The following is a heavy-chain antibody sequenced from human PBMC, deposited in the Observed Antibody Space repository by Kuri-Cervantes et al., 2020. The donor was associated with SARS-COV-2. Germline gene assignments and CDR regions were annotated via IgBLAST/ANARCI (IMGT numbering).Heavy chain of an antibody. D-gene: IGHD6-19*01. CDR3: ARPLMAGPHYFDF. CDR1: GFTFSSYG. CDR2: INSDGSST. V-gene: IGHV3-74*01. Sequence: GGSLRLSCAASGFTFSSYGMHWVRQGPGKGLVWVSRINSDGSSTSYADSVKGRFTISRDNAKNTLYLQMNSLRAEDTAVYYCARPLMAGPHYFDFWGQGTLVTVSS. J-gene: IGHJ4*02.